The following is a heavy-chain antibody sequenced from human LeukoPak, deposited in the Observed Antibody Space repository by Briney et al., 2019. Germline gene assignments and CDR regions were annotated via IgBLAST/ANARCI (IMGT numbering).Heavy chain of an antibody. J-gene: IGHJ3*02. V-gene: IGHV3-53*01. CDR3: ARVLGPAFDI. D-gene: IGHD2-2*01. CDR1: GFTVSSNY. Sequence: SGGSLRLSCAASGFTVSSNYMSWVRQAPGKGLEWVSVIYSGGSTYYADSVKGRFTISRDHSTNTLYLQMNSLRAEDTAVYYCARVLGPAFDIWGQGTMVTVSS. CDR2: IYSGGST.